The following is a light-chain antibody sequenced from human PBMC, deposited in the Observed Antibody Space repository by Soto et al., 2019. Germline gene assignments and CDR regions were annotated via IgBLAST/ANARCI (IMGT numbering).Light chain of an antibody. V-gene: IGLV2-8*01. Sequence: QSVLTQPPSASGSPGQSVTISCTGTSSDVGGYNYVSWYQQYPGRAHKLMIYEVTKRPSGVPDRFSGSKSGNTASLTVSGLQAEDEADYYCSSYTASNNFYFVFGGGTKLTVL. CDR3: SSYTASNNFYFV. J-gene: IGLJ3*02. CDR2: EVT. CDR1: SSDVGGYNY.